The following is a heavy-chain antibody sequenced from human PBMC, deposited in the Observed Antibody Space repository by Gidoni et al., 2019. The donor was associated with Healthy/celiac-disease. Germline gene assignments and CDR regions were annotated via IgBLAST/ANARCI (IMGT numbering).Heavy chain of an antibody. CDR1: GFTFSSYG. Sequence: QVQLVESGGGVVQPGRSLRLSCAASGFTFSSYGMHWVRQAPGKGLEWVAVISYDGSNKYYADSMKGRFTITRENSKNTMYLQMNSLRAEDTAVYYCAKDLSRGYYGSGSYYNVPTYYGMDVWGQGTTVTVSS. CDR3: AKDLSRGYYGSGSYYNVPTYYGMDV. J-gene: IGHJ6*02. CDR2: ISYDGSNK. V-gene: IGHV3-30*18. D-gene: IGHD3-10*01.